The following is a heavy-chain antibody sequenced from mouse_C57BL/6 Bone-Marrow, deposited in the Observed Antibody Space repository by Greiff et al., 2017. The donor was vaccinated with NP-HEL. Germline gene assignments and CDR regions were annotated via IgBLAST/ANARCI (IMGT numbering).Heavy chain of an antibody. CDR1: GISITTGNYR. J-gene: IGHJ1*03. CDR3: AREKGTIKGYFDV. Sequence: EVMLVESGPGLVKPSQTVFLTCTVTGISITTGNYRWSWIRQFPGNKLEWIGYIYYSGTITYNPSLTSRTTITRDTPKNQFFLEMNSLTAEDTATYYCAREKGTIKGYFDVWGTGTTVTVSS. CDR2: IYYSGTI. V-gene: IGHV3-5*01.